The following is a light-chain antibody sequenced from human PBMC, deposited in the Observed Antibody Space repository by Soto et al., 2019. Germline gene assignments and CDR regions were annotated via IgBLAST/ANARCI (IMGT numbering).Light chain of an antibody. Sequence: EIVLTQSPATLSLSPGERAILSCRAIQSVGTYLAWYQQKPGQAPRLLISDASNRATGIPARFGGSGSGTDFTLTINSLEPEDFAVYYCQQRSNWPGTFGPGTKVDIK. CDR3: QQRSNWPGT. V-gene: IGKV3-11*01. CDR2: DAS. J-gene: IGKJ3*01. CDR1: QSVGTY.